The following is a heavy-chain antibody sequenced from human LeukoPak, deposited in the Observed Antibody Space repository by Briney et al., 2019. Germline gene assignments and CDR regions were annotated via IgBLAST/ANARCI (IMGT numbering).Heavy chain of an antibody. D-gene: IGHD5-12*01. Sequence: GGSLRLSCAVSGFTFYGYAMHWVRQAPDKGLEWVALISDDGSNKYYADSVKGRFTISRDNSKNTLYLQMNSLRAEDTAVYYCAKGYSGYDFDSWGQGTLVTVSS. J-gene: IGHJ4*02. CDR3: AKGYSGYDFDS. CDR1: GFTFYGYA. V-gene: IGHV3-30*18. CDR2: ISDDGSNK.